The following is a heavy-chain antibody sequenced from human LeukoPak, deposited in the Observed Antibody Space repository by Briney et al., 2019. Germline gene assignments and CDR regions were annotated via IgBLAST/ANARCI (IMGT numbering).Heavy chain of an antibody. CDR1: GFTFSSFS. D-gene: IGHD6-13*01. CDR2: ISSSSSFL. CDR3: GLLIAAAGSRHDAFDI. Sequence: GGSLRLSCAASGFTFSSFSMNWVRQAPGKGLEWVSSISSSSSFLYYADSVKGRFTISRDNAKNSLYLQMSGLRAEDTAVYYCGLLIAAAGSRHDAFDIWGQGTMVTVSS. J-gene: IGHJ3*02. V-gene: IGHV3-21*01.